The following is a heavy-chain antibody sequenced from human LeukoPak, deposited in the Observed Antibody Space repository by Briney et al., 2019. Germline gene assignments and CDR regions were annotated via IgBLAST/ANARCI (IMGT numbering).Heavy chain of an antibody. CDR2: IYPGDSDT. CDR1: GYSFTSYW. Sequence: GESLKISCKGSGYSFTSYWIGWVRQMPGKGLEWMGIIYPGDSDTRYSPSFQGQVTISADRSSSTAYLQWSSLKASDNAMYYCASGFLGYCSSISWRGYYFDYWGQGTLVTVSS. D-gene: IGHD2-2*01. V-gene: IGHV5-51*03. J-gene: IGHJ4*02. CDR3: ASGFLGYCSSISWRGYYFDY.